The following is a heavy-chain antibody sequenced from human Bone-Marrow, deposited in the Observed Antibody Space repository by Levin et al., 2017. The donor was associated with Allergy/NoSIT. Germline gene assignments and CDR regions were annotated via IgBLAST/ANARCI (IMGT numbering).Heavy chain of an antibody. V-gene: IGHV3-23*01. Sequence: LSLPCAASGFTFSSYAMSWVRQAPGKGLEWVSVISESGGGTYYADSVKGRFTISRDRSKNTLYLQMNSLRVEDTALYYCAKGEDFGSSSSWYSTDWGQGTLVTVSS. CDR3: AKGEDFGSSSSWYSTD. CDR1: GFTFSSYA. J-gene: IGHJ4*02. D-gene: IGHD6-13*01. CDR2: ISESGGGT.